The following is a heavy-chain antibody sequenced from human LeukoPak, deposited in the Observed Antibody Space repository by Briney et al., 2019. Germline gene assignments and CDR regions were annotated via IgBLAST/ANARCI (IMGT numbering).Heavy chain of an antibody. CDR1: GFIFSNYW. V-gene: IGHV3-7*03. J-gene: IGHJ6*04. CDR2: IKQDGSEK. CDR3: ASIREYGSGFYMTYALDV. D-gene: IGHD6-25*01. Sequence: PGGSLRLSYAASGFIFSNYWMSWVRQAPGKGLEWVANIKQDGSEKFYVDSVKGRFTISRDNAKNSLYLQMNSLRAEDTALYYCASIREYGSGFYMTYALDVWGKGTTVTVSS.